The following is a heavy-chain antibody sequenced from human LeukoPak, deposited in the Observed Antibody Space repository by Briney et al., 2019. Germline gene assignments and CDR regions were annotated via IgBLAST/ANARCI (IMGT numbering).Heavy chain of an antibody. Sequence: SETLSLTCAVYGGSFSGYYWSWIRQPPGKGLEWIGEINHSGSTNYNPSLKSRVTISVDTSKNQFSLKLSSVTAADTAVYYCARAGYYYDSSGYFDFDYWGQGTLVTVSS. CDR2: INHSGST. V-gene: IGHV4-34*01. CDR3: ARAGYYYDSSGYFDFDY. CDR1: GGSFSGYY. J-gene: IGHJ4*02. D-gene: IGHD3-22*01.